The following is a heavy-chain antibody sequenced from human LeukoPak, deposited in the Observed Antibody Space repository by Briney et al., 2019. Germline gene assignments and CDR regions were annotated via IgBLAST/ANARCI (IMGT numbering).Heavy chain of an antibody. CDR2: INPLYGIS. CDR3: ATQRTRPKSEFFHY. J-gene: IGHJ1*01. Sequence: GASAKVSCKASGVTLGNDIVNWLRQAPGQGPVWMGDINPLYGISNHAQELQGRLTIAADISTNTVSMELISLKSTDTAVYYCATQRTRPKSEFFHYGGQGTLITVSS. CDR1: GVTLGNDI. V-gene: IGHV1-69*10.